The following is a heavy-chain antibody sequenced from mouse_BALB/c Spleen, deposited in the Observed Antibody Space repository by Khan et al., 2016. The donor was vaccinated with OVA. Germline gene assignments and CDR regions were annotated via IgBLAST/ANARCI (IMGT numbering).Heavy chain of an antibody. J-gene: IGHJ2*01. Sequence: QVQLQQSGAELAKPGASVKMSCTASGYTFTSYWMHWIKQRPGQGLEWIGYINPTSGYTDYNQKFKDKATLTADKSSSTAYMQLSSLTSDDSAVYYCARDRSDYWGQGTALTVSS. V-gene: IGHV1-7*01. CDR2: INPTSGYT. CDR3: ARDRSDY. CDR1: GYTFTSYW.